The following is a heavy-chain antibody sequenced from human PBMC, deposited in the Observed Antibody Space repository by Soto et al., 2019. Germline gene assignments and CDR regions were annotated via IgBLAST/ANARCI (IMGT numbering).Heavy chain of an antibody. CDR3: ARTDYGGNSVWTPHYYYGMDV. CDR2: IIPIFGTA. Sequence: PVEIASKASGGTFSSYAVSWVRQTPGQGLEWMGGIIPIFGTANYAQKFQGRVTITADESTSTAYMELSSLRSEDTAVYYCARTDYGGNSVWTPHYYYGMDVWGQGTTVTVSS. CDR1: GGTFSSYA. J-gene: IGHJ6*02. V-gene: IGHV1-69*13. D-gene: IGHD4-17*01.